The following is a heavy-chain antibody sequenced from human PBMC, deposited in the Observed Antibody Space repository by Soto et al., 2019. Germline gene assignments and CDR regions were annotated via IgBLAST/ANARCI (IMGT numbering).Heavy chain of an antibody. J-gene: IGHJ6*02. V-gene: IGHV4-39*01. CDR1: GISINTYY. CDR3: ARHLFSAGATHYYYYGMDV. Sequence: PSETLSLTCTVSGISINTYYWTWIRQPPGKGLEWIGSIYYSGSTYYNPSLKSRVTISVDTSKNQFSLKLSSVTAADTAVYYCARHLFSAGATHYYYYGMDVWGQGTTVTVSS. CDR2: IYYSGST. D-gene: IGHD1-26*01.